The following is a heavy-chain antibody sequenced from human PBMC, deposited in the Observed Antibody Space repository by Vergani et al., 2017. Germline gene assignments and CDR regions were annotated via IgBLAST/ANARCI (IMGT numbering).Heavy chain of an antibody. Sequence: QVQLQQWGAGLLKPSETLSLTCAVYGGSFSGYYRSWIRQPPGKGLEWIGEINHSGSTNYNPSLKRRVTISVDTSKNQFSLKLSSVTAADTAVYYCASGNDVLLWFGEFSKEYYFDYWGQGTLVTVSS. D-gene: IGHD3-10*01. CDR1: GGSFSGYY. J-gene: IGHJ4*02. CDR2: INHSGST. CDR3: ASGNDVLLWFGEFSKEYYFDY. V-gene: IGHV4-34*01.